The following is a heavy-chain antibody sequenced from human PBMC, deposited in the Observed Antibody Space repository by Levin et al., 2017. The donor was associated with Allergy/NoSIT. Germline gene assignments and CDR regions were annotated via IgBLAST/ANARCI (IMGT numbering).Heavy chain of an antibody. CDR1: GFTFSDYM. V-gene: IGHV3-69-1*01. CDR2: ITSTSDI. CDR3: ARDNWFDS. J-gene: IGHJ5*01. Sequence: GGSLRLSCAASGFTFSDYMINWVRQAPGKGLEWVSSITSTSDIYYADLIKGRFSISRDNAKNSVFLQMNSLRAEDTAVYYFARDNWFDSWGQGTVVTV.